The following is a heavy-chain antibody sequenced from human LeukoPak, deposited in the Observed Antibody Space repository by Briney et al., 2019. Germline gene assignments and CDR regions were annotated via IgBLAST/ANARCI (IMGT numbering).Heavy chain of an antibody. V-gene: IGHV4-38-2*02. D-gene: IGHD2-2*02. J-gene: IGHJ6*03. Sequence: SETLSLTCTVSGYSISSGYYWGWIRQPPGKGLEWIGSIYHSGSTYYNPSLKSRVTISVDTSKNQFSLKLSSVTAADTAVYYCARSAPGYCSSTSCYNDYYYYMDVWGKGTTVTVSS. CDR1: GYSISSGYY. CDR2: IYHSGST. CDR3: ARSAPGYCSSTSCYNDYYYYMDV.